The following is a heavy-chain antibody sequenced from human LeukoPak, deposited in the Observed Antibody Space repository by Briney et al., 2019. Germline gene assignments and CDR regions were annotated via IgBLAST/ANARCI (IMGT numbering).Heavy chain of an antibody. J-gene: IGHJ4*02. Sequence: SETLSLTCIVSGVSISSSYWSWIRQSPGKGLEWIGYSHYTGNTNYNPSLKSRVTISVDTSKNQFSLRLSSVTAADSAVFYCARGSRGYGSPWDYWGQGILVTVSS. CDR1: GVSISSSY. D-gene: IGHD2-15*01. CDR2: SHYTGNT. CDR3: ARGSRGYGSPWDY. V-gene: IGHV4-59*01.